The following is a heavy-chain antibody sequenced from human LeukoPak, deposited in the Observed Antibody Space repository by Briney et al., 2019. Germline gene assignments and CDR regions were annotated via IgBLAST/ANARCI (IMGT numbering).Heavy chain of an antibody. J-gene: IGHJ4*02. V-gene: IGHV4-34*01. Sequence: SETLPLTCAVYGGSFSGYYWSWIRQSPGRGLEWIGQINDSGDTDYNPSLKSRVTISIDTSKKQFSLRLRSVTAADTALYYCARETSTWNSFEYWGQGTAVTVSS. CDR2: INDSGDT. CDR3: ARETSTWNSFEY. CDR1: GGSFSGYY. D-gene: IGHD1/OR15-1a*01.